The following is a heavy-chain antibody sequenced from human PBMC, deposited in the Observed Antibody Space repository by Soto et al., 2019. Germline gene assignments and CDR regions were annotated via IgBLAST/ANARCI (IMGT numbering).Heavy chain of an antibody. Sequence: PWESLSPTFTVPGFSIHSGSYWPGPQSPQGKGPEWIASIYPGGTTFYNPSLKSRITISVDTSNNQFSLKLTSVTAADTAVYYCARVHVMVVAGSTFDYWGHGTLVTVSS. J-gene: IGHJ4*01. V-gene: IGHV4-38-2*02. CDR3: ARVHVMVVAGSTFDY. CDR1: GFSIHSGSY. CDR2: IYPGGTT. D-gene: IGHD6-19*01.